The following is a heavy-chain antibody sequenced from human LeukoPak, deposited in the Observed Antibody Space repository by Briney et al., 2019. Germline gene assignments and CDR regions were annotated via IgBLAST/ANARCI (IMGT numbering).Heavy chain of an antibody. D-gene: IGHD3-22*01. J-gene: IGHJ5*01. V-gene: IGHV3-23*01. CDR2: ISGSGGST. CDR1: GFTFSSYA. CDR3: AKDFYYYDSSGLNWFDS. Sequence: GGSLRLSCAASGFTFSSYAMSWVRQAPGKGLEWVSAISGSGGSTYYADSVKGRFTISRDNSKNTLYLQMNSLRAEDTAVYYCAKDFYYYDSSGLNWFDSWGQGTLVTVSS.